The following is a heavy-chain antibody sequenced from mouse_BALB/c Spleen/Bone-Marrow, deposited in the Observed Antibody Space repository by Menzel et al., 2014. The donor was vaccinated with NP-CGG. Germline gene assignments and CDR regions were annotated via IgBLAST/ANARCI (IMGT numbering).Heavy chain of an antibody. J-gene: IGHJ3*01. V-gene: IGHV1S135*01. Sequence: VQLKESGPELVKPGASVKVSCKASGYAFTSYNMYWVKQSHGKSLEWIGYIDPYNGGTSYNQKFKGKATLTVDKSSSTAYMHLNSLTSEDSAVYYCARIGIGNIGGAYWGQGTLVTVSA. D-gene: IGHD4-1*01. CDR1: GYAFTSYN. CDR3: ARIGIGNIGGAY. CDR2: IDPYNGGT.